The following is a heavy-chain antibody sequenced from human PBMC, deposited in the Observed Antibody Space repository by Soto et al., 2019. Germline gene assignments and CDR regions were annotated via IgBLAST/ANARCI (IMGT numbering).Heavy chain of an antibody. CDR1: GYTFTDYY. D-gene: IGHD3-22*01. Sequence: QVQLVQSGSEVKKPGASVKVSCKASGYTFTDYYIDWVRQAPGQGLEWMGRINPKSGGTNYAQRFQGRVTMTRDTSITTAYMDLSRLTSDDTATYYCAKPYDGSGQPSHWFDPWGQGTPVTVSS. CDR2: INPKSGGT. CDR3: AKPYDGSGQPSHWFDP. J-gene: IGHJ5*02. V-gene: IGHV1-2*06.